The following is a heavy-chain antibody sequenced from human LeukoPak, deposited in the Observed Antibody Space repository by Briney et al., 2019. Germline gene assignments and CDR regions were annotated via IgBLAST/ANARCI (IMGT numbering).Heavy chain of an antibody. CDR1: GGSFSGYY. D-gene: IGHD1-26*01. CDR3: AGIGGGVGALN. CDR2: INHSGST. Sequence: SETLSLTCAVYGGSFSGYYWSWIRQPPGKGLEWIGEINHSGSTNYNPSLKRRGTTSVDTSKNQSSLKLSSVPAADTAVYYCAGIGGGVGALNRGQGTLVSVPS. V-gene: IGHV4-34*01. J-gene: IGHJ4*02.